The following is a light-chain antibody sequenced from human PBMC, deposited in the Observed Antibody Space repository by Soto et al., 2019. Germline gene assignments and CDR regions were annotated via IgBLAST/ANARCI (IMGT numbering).Light chain of an antibody. Sequence: QSALTQPASVSGSPGQSITISCTGPSSDVGGYNYVSWYQQHTGKAPKLMIYEVSNRPSGVSNRFSGSKSGNTASLTISGLQAEDEADYYCSSYTSSSSYVFGTGTKLTVL. CDR3: SSYTSSSSYV. CDR2: EVS. V-gene: IGLV2-14*01. J-gene: IGLJ1*01. CDR1: SSDVGGYNY.